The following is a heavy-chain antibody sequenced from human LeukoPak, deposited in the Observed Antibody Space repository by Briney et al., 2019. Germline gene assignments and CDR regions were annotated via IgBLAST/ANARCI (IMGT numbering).Heavy chain of an antibody. CDR1: GFSFSSYS. CDR2: ITSRSSYI. J-gene: IGHJ4*02. V-gene: IGHV3-21*01. Sequence: PGGSLRLSCAASGFSFSSYSMNWVRQAPGKGLEWVSSITSRSSYIYYADSVKGRFTISRDNAKNSLYLQMNSLRAEDTAVYYCARDLYYDSSGTDYWGQGTLVTVSS. CDR3: ARDLYYDSSGTDY. D-gene: IGHD3-22*01.